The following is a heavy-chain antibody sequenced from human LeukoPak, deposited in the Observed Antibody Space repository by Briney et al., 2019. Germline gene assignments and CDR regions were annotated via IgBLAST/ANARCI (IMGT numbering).Heavy chain of an antibody. Sequence: PSETLSLTCTVSGGSVGSGSYYWSWIRQSPGKGLEWIGYILYSDITNYNPPLKSRVTMSVDTSKNQFSLRLTSVTAADTAVYYCAAMAVNWFDPWGQGTLVIVSS. CDR2: ILYSDIT. D-gene: IGHD5-18*01. CDR1: GGSVGSGSYY. J-gene: IGHJ5*02. V-gene: IGHV4-61*01. CDR3: AAMAVNWFDP.